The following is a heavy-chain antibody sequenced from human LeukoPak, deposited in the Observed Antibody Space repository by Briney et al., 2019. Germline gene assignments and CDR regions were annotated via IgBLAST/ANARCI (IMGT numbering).Heavy chain of an antibody. CDR2: ISYDGSNK. D-gene: IGHD3-10*01. J-gene: IGHJ4*02. CDR1: GFTFSSYG. CDR3: AKATWFGELYADY. V-gene: IGHV3-30*18. Sequence: PGGSLRLSCAASGFTFSSYGMHWVRQAPGKGLEWVAVISYDGSNKYYADSVKGRFTISRDNSKNTLYLQMNSLRAEDTAVYYCAKATWFGELYADYWGQGTLVTVSS.